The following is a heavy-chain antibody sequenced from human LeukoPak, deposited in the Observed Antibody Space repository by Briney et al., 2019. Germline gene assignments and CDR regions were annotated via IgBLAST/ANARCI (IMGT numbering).Heavy chain of an antibody. CDR2: IKQDGSDK. J-gene: IGHJ4*02. V-gene: IGHV3-7*01. CDR3: ARETPPVLPVGYSDY. D-gene: IGHD2-2*01. Sequence: XWVRQAPXXGLEWXANIKQDGSDKYYVDSVKGRFTISRDNAKNSLYLQMNSLRAEDTAVYYCARETPPVLPVGYSDYWGQGTLVTVSS.